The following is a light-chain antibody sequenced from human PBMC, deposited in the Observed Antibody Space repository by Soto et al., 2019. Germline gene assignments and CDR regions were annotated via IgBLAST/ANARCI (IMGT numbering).Light chain of an antibody. CDR1: SSYVGGHNF. J-gene: IGLJ3*02. V-gene: IGLV2-14*01. Sequence: QSALTQPASVSGSPGQSITISCTGTSSYVGGHNFVSWYQHHPGKAPKLMIYEVTHRPSGISDRFSGSKSGNTASLTISGLQAEDEADYYCNSYTSTFTWVFGGGTKLTVL. CDR2: EVT. CDR3: NSYTSTFTWV.